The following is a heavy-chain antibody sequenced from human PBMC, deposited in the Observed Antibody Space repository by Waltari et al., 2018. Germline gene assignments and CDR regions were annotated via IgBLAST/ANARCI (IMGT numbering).Heavy chain of an antibody. V-gene: IGHV3-7*01. CDR1: GFTFSSYL. D-gene: IGHD3-3*01. J-gene: IGHJ4*02. CDR3: AREYVTYYDFWSGYYGPIRDFDY. CDR2: IKQDGSEK. Sequence: VQLVESGGGLVQPGGSLRLSCAASGFTFSSYLMSWVRQAPGKGLEWVANIKQDGSEKYYVDSVKGRFTISRDNAKNSLYLQMNSLRAEDTAVYYCAREYVTYYDFWSGYYGPIRDFDYWGQGTLVTVSS.